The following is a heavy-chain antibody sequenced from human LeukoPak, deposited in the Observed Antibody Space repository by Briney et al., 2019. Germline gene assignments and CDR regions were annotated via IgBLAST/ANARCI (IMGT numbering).Heavy chain of an antibody. D-gene: IGHD6-13*01. CDR2: INQEGSEN. CDR1: GFTFSQFR. J-gene: IGHJ4*02. Sequence: GGSLRLSCAASGFTFSQFRMSWVRQAPGRGLEWVANINQEGSENYYVDSVRGRFTISRDNAKNSLSLQMDSLRAEDTALYYCARAASAGTVDYWGQGTLVTVSS. CDR3: ARAASAGTVDY. V-gene: IGHV3-7*01.